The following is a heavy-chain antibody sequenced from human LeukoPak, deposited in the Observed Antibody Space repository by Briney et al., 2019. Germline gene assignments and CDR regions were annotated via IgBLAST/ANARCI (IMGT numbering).Heavy chain of an antibody. CDR1: RGFFSGYY. CDR3: ARLPLGAFGEVLNFDS. Sequence: SETLSLTCDISRGFFSGYYWGWIRQPPGKGLEWIGDINDSGTTKYNPTLKSRVTISVDTSKNQFSLKVKSVTAADTAVYYCARLPLGAFGEVLNFDSWGQGILVTISS. V-gene: IGHV4-34*01. J-gene: IGHJ4*02. D-gene: IGHD3-10*01. CDR2: INDSGTT.